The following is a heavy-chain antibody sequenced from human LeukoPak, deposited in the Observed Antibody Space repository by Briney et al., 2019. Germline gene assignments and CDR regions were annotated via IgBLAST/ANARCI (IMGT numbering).Heavy chain of an antibody. D-gene: IGHD1-26*01. Sequence: GGSLRLSCAASGFTFSSYAMSWVRQAPGKGLEWVSAISGSGCSTYYADSVKGRFTISRDNSKTTLYLQMNSLRADDTAVYYCAKGGPTGSNYFDFWGQGTLVTVSS. CDR1: GFTFSSYA. CDR2: ISGSGCST. V-gene: IGHV3-23*01. J-gene: IGHJ4*02. CDR3: AKGGPTGSNYFDF.